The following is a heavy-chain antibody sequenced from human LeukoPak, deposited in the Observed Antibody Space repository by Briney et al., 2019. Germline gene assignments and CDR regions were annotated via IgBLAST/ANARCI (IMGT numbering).Heavy chain of an antibody. CDR1: GYTFTGYY. CDR2: IKQDGSEK. J-gene: IGHJ3*02. V-gene: IGHV3-7*02. CDR3: ASGNWNDRAFDI. Sequence: GASVKVSCKASGYTFTGYYIHWVRQAPGQGLEWVANIKQDGSEKYYVDSVKGRFTISRDNAKNSLYLQMNSLRAEDTAVYYCASGNWNDRAFDIWGQGTMVAVSS. D-gene: IGHD1-20*01.